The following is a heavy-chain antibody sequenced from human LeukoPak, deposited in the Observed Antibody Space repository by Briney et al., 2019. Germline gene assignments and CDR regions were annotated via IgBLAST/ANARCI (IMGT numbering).Heavy chain of an antibody. V-gene: IGHV4-34*01. J-gene: IGHJ4*02. CDR3: ARPYSYGSFDY. CDR2: INHSGST. D-gene: IGHD5-18*01. CDR1: GGSFSGYY. Sequence: SETLSLTCAVYGGSFSGYYWSWIRQPPGKGLEWIGEINHSGSTNYNPSLKSRVTISVGTSKNQFSLKLSSVTAADTAVYYCARPYSYGSFDYWGQGTLVTVSS.